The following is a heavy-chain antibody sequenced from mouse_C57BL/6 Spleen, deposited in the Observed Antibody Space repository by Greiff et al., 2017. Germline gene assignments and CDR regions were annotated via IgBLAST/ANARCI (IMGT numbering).Heavy chain of an antibody. D-gene: IGHD2-3*01. CDR1: GYTFTSYW. CDR3: ASRATGYYPDY. Sequence: VQLQQPGAELVMPGASVKLSCKASGYTFTSYWMHWVKQRPGQGLEWIGEIDPSDSYTNYNQKFKGKSTLTVDKSSSTAYMQLSSLTSEDSAVYYCASRATGYYPDYWGQGTTLTVSS. V-gene: IGHV1-69*01. J-gene: IGHJ2*01. CDR2: IDPSDSYT.